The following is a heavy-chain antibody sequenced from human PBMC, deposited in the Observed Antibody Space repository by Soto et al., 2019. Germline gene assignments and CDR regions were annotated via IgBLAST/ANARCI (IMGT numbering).Heavy chain of an antibody. D-gene: IGHD2-21*02. J-gene: IGHJ6*02. V-gene: IGHV4-59*01. CDR2: IYYSGST. CDR3: ARSSVMTVLSV. CDR1: GGSFSGYY. Sequence: SETLSLTCAVYGGSFSGYYWSWIRQPPGKGLEWIGYIYYSGSTNYNPSLKSRVTIFVDTSKNQFSLKLSSVTAADTAVYYCARSSVMTVLSVWGQGTTVTVSS.